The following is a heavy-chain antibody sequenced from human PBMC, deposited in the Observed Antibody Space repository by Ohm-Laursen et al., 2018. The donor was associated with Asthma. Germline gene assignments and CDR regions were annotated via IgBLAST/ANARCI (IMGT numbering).Heavy chain of an antibody. Sequence: SLRLSCTASGFTFSNAWMSWVRQAPGKGLEWVGRIKSKTDGGTTDYAAPVKGRFAISRDDSKNTLYLQMNSLKTEDTAIYYCTTDKYCGGDCETFDYWGQGTLVTVSS. V-gene: IGHV3-15*01. D-gene: IGHD2-21*02. J-gene: IGHJ4*02. CDR1: GFTFSNAW. CDR3: TTDKYCGGDCETFDY. CDR2: IKSKTDGGTT.